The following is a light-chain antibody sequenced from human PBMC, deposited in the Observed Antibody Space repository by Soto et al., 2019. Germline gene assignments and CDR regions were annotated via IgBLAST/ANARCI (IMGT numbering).Light chain of an antibody. Sequence: QSVLTQPPSVSGSPGQRVTISCTGTTTNIGAGNVVHWYQQSPGAAPKLLIQSNTVRPSGVPDRFSGSKSGTSASLAITGLQAEDEAHYYCRSYAGASRVFGGGTKLTVL. CDR2: SNT. CDR3: RSYAGASRV. J-gene: IGLJ3*02. V-gene: IGLV1-40*01. CDR1: TTNIGAGNV.